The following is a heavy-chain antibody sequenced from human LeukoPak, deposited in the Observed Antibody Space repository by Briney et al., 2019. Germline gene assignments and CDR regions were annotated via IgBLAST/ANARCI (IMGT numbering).Heavy chain of an antibody. D-gene: IGHD3-9*01. J-gene: IGHJ4*02. CDR2: INHSGST. CDR1: GGSLSGYY. Sequence: KPSETLSLTCAVYGGSLSGYYWSWIRQPPGKGLEWIGEINHSGSTNYNPSLKSRVTISVDTSKNQFSLKLSSVTAADTAVYYCARESVLRYFDWTTRYYFDYWGQGTLVTVSS. V-gene: IGHV4-34*01. CDR3: ARESVLRYFDWTTRYYFDY.